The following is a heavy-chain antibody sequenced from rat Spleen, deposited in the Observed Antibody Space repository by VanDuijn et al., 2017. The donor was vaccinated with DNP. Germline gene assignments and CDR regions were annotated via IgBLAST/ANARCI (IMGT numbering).Heavy chain of an antibody. V-gene: IGHV5S23*01. D-gene: IGHD1-7*01. CDR3: ATSSYFGYDYGFAY. J-gene: IGHJ3*01. CDR2: ISPDGDRT. CDR1: GFTFSNYD. Sequence: EVQLVESGENLVQPGRSLKLSCEVSGFTFSNYDMAWVRQAPTKGLEWVALISPDGDRTYYRDSVKGRFTVSRDYARSTLYLQMDSLRSEDTATYYCATSSYFGYDYGFAYWGQGTLVTVSS.